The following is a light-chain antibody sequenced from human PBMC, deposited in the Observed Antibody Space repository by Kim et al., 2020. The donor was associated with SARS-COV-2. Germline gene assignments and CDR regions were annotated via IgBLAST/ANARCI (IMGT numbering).Light chain of an antibody. CDR1: QSLMHNNGNTY. CDR2: EVS. Sequence: VMTQTPLSLSVTPGQPASISCKSSQSLMHNNGNTYLYWYLQKPGQSPQLLIYEVSSRFSGVSNKFSGSGSGTEFTLHISRVEAEDVGVYYCMQGLHLPRTFGQGTKLEI. J-gene: IGKJ2*01. CDR3: MQGLHLPRT. V-gene: IGKV2-29*02.